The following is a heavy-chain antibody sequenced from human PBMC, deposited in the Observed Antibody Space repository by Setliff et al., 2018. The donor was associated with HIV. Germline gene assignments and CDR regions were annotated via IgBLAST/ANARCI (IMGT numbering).Heavy chain of an antibody. D-gene: IGHD6-13*01. Sequence: GGSLRLSCAASGFTFSTYAMTWVRQAPGKGLEWVSSITGSGDSTYYANSVKGRFTISRDSSKNTLSLQMSSLRAEDTALYYCATGGMAAAGPGGGHGLDVWGQGTTVTVSS. J-gene: IGHJ6*02. CDR2: ITGSGDST. CDR1: GFTFSTYA. V-gene: IGHV3-23*01. CDR3: ATGGMAAAGPGGGHGLDV.